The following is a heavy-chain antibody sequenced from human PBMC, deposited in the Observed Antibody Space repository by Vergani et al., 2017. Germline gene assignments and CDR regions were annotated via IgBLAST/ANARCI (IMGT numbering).Heavy chain of an antibody. D-gene: IGHD1-26*01. CDR2: ISSSSSYI. V-gene: IGHV3-21*01. Sequence: EFQLLQSGGGVIPPGGSVRLSCAASGFTFSACHMTWVRQAPGKGLEWVSAISSSSSYIYYADSVKGRFNISRDNAKNSLYLQMNSMRAEDTAVYYCARDGATYYYYYYMDVWGKGTTVTVSS. J-gene: IGHJ6*03. CDR3: ARDGATYYYYYYMDV. CDR1: GFTFSACH.